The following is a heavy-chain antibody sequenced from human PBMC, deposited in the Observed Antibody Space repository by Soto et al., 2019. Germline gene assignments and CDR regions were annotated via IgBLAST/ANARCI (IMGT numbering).Heavy chain of an antibody. CDR3: ARAGYSSSWYDVGGMDV. CDR1: GYTFTGYY. J-gene: IGHJ6*02. Sequence: ASVKVSCKASGYTFTGYYMHWVRQAPGQGLEWMGWINPNSGGTNYAQKLQGWVTMTRDTSISTAYMELSRLRSDDTAVYYCARAGYSSSWYDVGGMDVWGQGTTVTVSS. CDR2: INPNSGGT. D-gene: IGHD6-13*01. V-gene: IGHV1-2*04.